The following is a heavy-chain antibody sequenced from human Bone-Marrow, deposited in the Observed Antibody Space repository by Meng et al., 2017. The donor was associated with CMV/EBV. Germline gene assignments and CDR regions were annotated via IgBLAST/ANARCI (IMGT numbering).Heavy chain of an antibody. CDR1: GFTFDDYA. CDR3: AKDSRAYYYDSRPKGSFDY. CDR2: ISWNSGSI. J-gene: IGHJ4*02. V-gene: IGHV3-9*01. D-gene: IGHD3-22*01. Sequence: SLKISCAASGFTFDDYAMHWVRQAPGKGLEWVSGISWNSGSIGYADSVKGRFTISRDNAKNSLYLQMNSLRAEDTALYYCAKDSRAYYYDSRPKGSFDYWGQGTRVTVSS.